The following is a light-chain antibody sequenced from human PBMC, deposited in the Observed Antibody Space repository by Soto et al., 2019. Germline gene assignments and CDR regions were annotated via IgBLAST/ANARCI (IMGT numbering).Light chain of an antibody. CDR1: TSDVGGYNF. CDR3: CSYAGSYSYI. CDR2: DVT. Sequence: QSALTQPRSVSGSPGQSVTISCTGTTSDVGGYNFVSWYQQHPSKAPKLMIYDVTKRPSGVPDRFSGSKSGSTASLTITVLEAEDETDYYCCSYAGSYSYIFGIGTKLTVL. V-gene: IGLV2-11*01. J-gene: IGLJ1*01.